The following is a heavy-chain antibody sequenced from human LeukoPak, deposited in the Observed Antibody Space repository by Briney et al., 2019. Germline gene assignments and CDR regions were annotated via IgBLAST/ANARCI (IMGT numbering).Heavy chain of an antibody. V-gene: IGHV3-23*01. CDR1: GFTFSNFA. CDR3: AKDHRGYDDSVIDIDS. D-gene: IGHD3-22*01. CDR2: ISGSGVTT. Sequence: GGSLRLSCAASGFTFSNFAMTWVRQAPGKGLEWVSAISGSGVTTYYADSVKGRFTISRVNSKNTLYLQMSSLRAEDTALYYCAKDHRGYDDSVIDIDSWGQGTLVTVSS. J-gene: IGHJ4*02.